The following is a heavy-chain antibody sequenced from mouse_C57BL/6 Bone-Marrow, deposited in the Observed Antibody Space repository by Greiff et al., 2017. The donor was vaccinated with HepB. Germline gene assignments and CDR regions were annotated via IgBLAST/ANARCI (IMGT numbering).Heavy chain of an antibody. J-gene: IGHJ1*03. CDR1: GYTFTSYT. CDR2: INPSSGYT. Sequence: QLQQSGAELARPGASVKMSCKASGYTFTSYTMHWVKQRPGQGLEWIGYINPSSGYTKYNQKFKDKATLTADKSSSTAYMQLSSLTSEDSAVYYCARDYYGSSHWYFDVWGTGTTVTVSS. D-gene: IGHD1-1*01. V-gene: IGHV1-4*01. CDR3: ARDYYGSSHWYFDV.